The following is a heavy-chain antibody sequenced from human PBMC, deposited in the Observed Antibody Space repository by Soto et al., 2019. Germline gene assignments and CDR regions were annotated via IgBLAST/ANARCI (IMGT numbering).Heavy chain of an antibody. CDR2: IIPIFGTA. J-gene: IGHJ5*02. Sequence: SVKVSCKASGGTFSSYAISWVRQAPGQGLEWMGGIIPIFGTANYAQKFQGRVTITADESTSTAYMELSSLRSEDTAVYYCARKRDCISTSCYNGFDPWGQGTLVTVSS. D-gene: IGHD2-2*02. V-gene: IGHV1-69*13. CDR3: ARKRDCISTSCYNGFDP. CDR1: GGTFSSYA.